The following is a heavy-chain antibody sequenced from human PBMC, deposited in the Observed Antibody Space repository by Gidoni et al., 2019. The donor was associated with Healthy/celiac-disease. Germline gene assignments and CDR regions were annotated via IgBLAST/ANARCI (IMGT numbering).Heavy chain of an antibody. CDR1: GGTFSSYA. CDR3: ARDSDYFLEWHKPYNNWFDP. V-gene: IGHV1-69*04. Sequence: QVQLVQSGAEVKKPGSSVKVSCKASGGTFSSYALSWVRQAPGQGLEWMGRIIPILGIANYAQKFQGRVTITADKSTSTAYMELSSLRSEDTAVYYCARDSDYFLEWHKPYNNWFDPWGQGTLVTVSS. D-gene: IGHD3-3*01. CDR2: IIPILGIA. J-gene: IGHJ5*02.